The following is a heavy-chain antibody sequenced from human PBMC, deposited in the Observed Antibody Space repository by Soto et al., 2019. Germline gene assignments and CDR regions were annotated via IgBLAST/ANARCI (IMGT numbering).Heavy chain of an antibody. D-gene: IGHD1-26*01. Sequence: SVKVSCKASGGTFSSYAISWVRQAPGQGLEWMGGIIPIFGTANYAQKFQGRVTITADESTSTAYMELSSLRSEDTAVYYCARSGATSGSYSVGYYYGMDVWGQGTTVTVSS. V-gene: IGHV1-69*13. J-gene: IGHJ6*02. CDR2: IIPIFGTA. CDR3: ARSGATSGSYSVGYYYGMDV. CDR1: GGTFSSYA.